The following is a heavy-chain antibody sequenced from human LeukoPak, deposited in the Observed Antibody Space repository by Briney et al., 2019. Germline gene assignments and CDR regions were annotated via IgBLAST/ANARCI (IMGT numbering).Heavy chain of an antibody. D-gene: IGHD2-15*01. J-gene: IGHJ4*02. Sequence: SETLSLTCTVSGGSISSGGYYWGWIRQHPGKGLEWIGYIYYSGSTYYNPSLKSRVTISVDTSKNQFSLKLSSVTAADTAVYYCARGACSGGSCYEFDYWGQGTLVTVSS. V-gene: IGHV4-31*03. CDR2: IYYSGST. CDR1: GGSISSGGYY. CDR3: ARGACSGGSCYEFDY.